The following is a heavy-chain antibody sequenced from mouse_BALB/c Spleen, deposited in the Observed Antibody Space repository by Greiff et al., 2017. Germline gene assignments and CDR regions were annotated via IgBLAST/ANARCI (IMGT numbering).Heavy chain of an antibody. CDR3: ARCYYGYYYYYAMDY. J-gene: IGHJ4*01. D-gene: IGHD1-2*01. Sequence: QVQLQQSGAELMKPGASVKISCKATVYTFSSYWIEWVKQRPGHGLEWIGEILPGSGSTNYNEKFKGKATFTADTSSNTAYMQLSSLTSEDSAVYYCARCYYGYYYYYAMDYWGQGTSVTVSS. V-gene: IGHV1-9*01. CDR1: VYTFSSYW. CDR2: ILPGSGST.